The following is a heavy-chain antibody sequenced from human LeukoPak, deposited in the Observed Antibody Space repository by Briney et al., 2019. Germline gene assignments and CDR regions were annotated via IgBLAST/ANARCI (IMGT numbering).Heavy chain of an antibody. CDR1: GGSTSSSSYY. D-gene: IGHD3-16*02. CDR2: IYYSGST. J-gene: IGHJ3*02. CDR3: ARETRQWDLAIMITFGGVIVRSAFDI. V-gene: IGHV4-39*07. Sequence: SETRSLTCIVAGGSTSSSSYYWGWIRHPPGKGLEWIRRIYYSGSTYYNPTLKSRVPISVDTSKNQFSLKLSSVTAADTAVYYCARETRQWDLAIMITFGGVIVRSAFDIWGQGTMVTVSS.